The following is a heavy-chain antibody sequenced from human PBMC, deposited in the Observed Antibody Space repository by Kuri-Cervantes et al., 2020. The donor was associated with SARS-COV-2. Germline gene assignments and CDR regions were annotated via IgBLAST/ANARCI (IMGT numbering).Heavy chain of an antibody. CDR2: IRSKAHGGTT. J-gene: IGHJ4*02. CDR3: TREDDYIDLELGFDY. Sequence: GGSLRLSCTASGFTFGDYCISWFRQAPGKGLEWVGFIRSKAHGGTTEYAASVKGRFTISRDDSKSIASLQMNSLKTEDTAVYYCTREDDYIDLELGFDYWGQGTLVTVSS. CDR1: GFTFGDYC. V-gene: IGHV3-49*03. D-gene: IGHD4-17*01.